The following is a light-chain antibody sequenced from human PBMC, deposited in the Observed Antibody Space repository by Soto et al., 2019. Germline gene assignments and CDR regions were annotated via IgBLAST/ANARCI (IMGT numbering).Light chain of an antibody. V-gene: IGKV3-11*01. CDR2: GAS. Sequence: VLTQYPGPLALSPGEKSTLSWRASQSVSIRLARYQHKSGQAPRLLISGASSRATGIPDRSSGSVAGTDCNLSCSALEIVGFAVSYCQERSNWPQPFAQGTGLDIK. CDR1: QSVSIR. CDR3: QERSNWPQP. J-gene: IGKJ5*01.